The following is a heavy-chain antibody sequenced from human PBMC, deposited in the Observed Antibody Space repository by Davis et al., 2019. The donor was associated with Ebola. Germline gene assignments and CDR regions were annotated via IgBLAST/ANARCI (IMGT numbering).Heavy chain of an antibody. Sequence: GESLKISCAASGFTFSNFAMNWVRQAPGKGLEWVSGLSGSGYSTHYADSVKGRFTISRDNSKNTLYLQMGRLRSDDTAMYYCVRDFFEFSSSSFSDSWGQGTLVTVSS. V-gene: IGHV3-23*01. CDR1: GFTFSNFA. CDR2: LSGSGYST. CDR3: VRDFFEFSSSSFSDS. J-gene: IGHJ4*02. D-gene: IGHD6-6*01.